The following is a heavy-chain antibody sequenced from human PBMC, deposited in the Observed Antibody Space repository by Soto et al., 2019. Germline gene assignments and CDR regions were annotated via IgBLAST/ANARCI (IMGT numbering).Heavy chain of an antibody. Sequence: PGGSLRLSCEVSGFTFTNYAMSWVRQAPGKGLEWVSAISGSGGDTYYADSVKGRFTISRDNSKNTLYLQMNSLRAEDTAVYYCAREYGITGTTFDYWGQGTLVTVSS. CDR1: GFTFTNYA. CDR2: ISGSGGDT. V-gene: IGHV3-23*01. CDR3: AREYGITGTTFDY. J-gene: IGHJ4*02. D-gene: IGHD1-7*01.